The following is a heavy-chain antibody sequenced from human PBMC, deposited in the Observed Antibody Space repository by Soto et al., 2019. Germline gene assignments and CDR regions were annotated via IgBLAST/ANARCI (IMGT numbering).Heavy chain of an antibody. CDR2: IIPIFGTA. D-gene: IGHD6-6*01. CDR3: AIWSSSAKRWFDP. Sequence: ASVKVSCKASGGTFSSYAISWVRQAPGQGLEWMGGIIPIFGTANYAQKFQGRVTITADESTSTAYMELSSLRSEDTAVYYCAIWSSSAKRWFDPWGQGTLVTVSS. J-gene: IGHJ5*02. CDR1: GGTFSSYA. V-gene: IGHV1-69*13.